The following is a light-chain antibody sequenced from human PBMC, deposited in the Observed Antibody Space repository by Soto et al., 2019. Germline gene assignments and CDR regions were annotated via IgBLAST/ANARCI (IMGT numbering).Light chain of an antibody. Sequence: EIVLTQSPGTLSFSPGERSTLSCRASQSVDDNYLAWYQQKPGHAPRLLIYSASRRATGIPDTFTGSGSGTDFTLTITRLEPEDFALYYCQQYGHSPRTFGQGTKVDIK. J-gene: IGKJ1*01. CDR1: QSVDDNY. CDR2: SAS. V-gene: IGKV3-20*01. CDR3: QQYGHSPRT.